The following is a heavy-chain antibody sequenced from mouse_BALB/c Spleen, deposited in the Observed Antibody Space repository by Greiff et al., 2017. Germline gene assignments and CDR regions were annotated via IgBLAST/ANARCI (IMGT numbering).Heavy chain of an antibody. Sequence: VQLQESGPDLVAPSQSLSITCTVSGFSLTSYGVHWVRQPPGKGLEWLVVIWSDGSTTYNSALKSRLSISKDNSKSQVFLKMNSLQTDDTAMYYCARHGNYFYAMDYWGQGTSVTVSS. CDR1: GFSLTSYG. D-gene: IGHD2-1*01. J-gene: IGHJ4*01. CDR3: ARHGNYFYAMDY. V-gene: IGHV2-6-2*01. CDR2: IWSDGST.